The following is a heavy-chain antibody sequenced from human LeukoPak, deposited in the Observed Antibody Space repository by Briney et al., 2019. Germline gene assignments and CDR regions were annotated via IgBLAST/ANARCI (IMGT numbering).Heavy chain of an antibody. CDR3: ARDRGSDWWGLFDY. CDR1: GGSFGGYY. V-gene: IGHV4-34*01. CDR2: INHSGST. Sequence: SETLSLTCAVYGGSFGGYYWSWIRQPPGKGLEWIGEINHSGSTNYNPSLKSRVTISVDTSKNQFSLKLSSVTAADTAVYYCARDRGSDWWGLFDYWGQGTLVTVSS. D-gene: IGHD6-19*01. J-gene: IGHJ4*02.